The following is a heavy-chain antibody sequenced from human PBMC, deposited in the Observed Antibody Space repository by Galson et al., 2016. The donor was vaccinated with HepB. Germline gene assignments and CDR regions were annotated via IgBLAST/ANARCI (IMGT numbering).Heavy chain of an antibody. CDR1: EFTVSLNY. CDR2: IYSDDNA. J-gene: IGHJ3*02. CDR3: ARDGGNRGSYSVGDSFDI. V-gene: IGHV3-53*01. Sequence: LRLSCAASEFTVSLNYMSWVRQAPGKGLEWVSIIYSDDNAYYADSVKGRFTISRDTSRTTVFLQMNSLRADDTAMYYCARDGGNRGSYSVGDSFDIWGQGTMDTVSS. D-gene: IGHD1-26*01.